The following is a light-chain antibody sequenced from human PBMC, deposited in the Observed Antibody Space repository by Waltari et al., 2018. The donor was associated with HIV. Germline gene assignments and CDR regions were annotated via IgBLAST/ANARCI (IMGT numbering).Light chain of an antibody. CDR2: GSS. V-gene: IGLV1-44*01. Sequence: QSVLTQPPSASGAPGQRVPLPCSGSFPNIGSNTSNWYQQLPGTAPRPLIYGSSQRPSGVPDRFSGSRSDTSASLDISGLHSEDEGDYYCAVWDDSLSEYVFATGTKVFVL. CDR1: FPNIGSNT. CDR3: AVWDDSLSEYV. J-gene: IGLJ1*01.